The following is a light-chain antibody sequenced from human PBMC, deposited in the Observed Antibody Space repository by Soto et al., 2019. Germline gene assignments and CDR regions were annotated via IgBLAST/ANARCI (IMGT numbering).Light chain of an antibody. CDR3: QQYNNCPRT. J-gene: IGKJ1*01. Sequence: EIVMTQSPATLSVSPGERATLSCRASQSVSSNLAWYQQKPGQATRLLIDGAYTRATGIPARFSGSGSGTEFNLTISSLQSEDFAVYYCQQYNNCPRTFGQGTKVAI. CDR2: GAY. CDR1: QSVSSN. V-gene: IGKV3-15*01.